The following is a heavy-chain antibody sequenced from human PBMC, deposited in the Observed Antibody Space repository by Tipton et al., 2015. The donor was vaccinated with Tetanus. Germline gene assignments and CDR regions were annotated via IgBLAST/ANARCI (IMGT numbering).Heavy chain of an antibody. J-gene: IGHJ4*02. V-gene: IGHV3-21*06. CDR1: GFTFSNYK. CDR3: ASGSSLDY. Sequence: GSLRLSCEVSGFTFSNYKMNWVRQAPGKGLEWVSAISSTTRYMDYADSVKGRFTISRDNAKNSVYLQMNSPRVEDTALYYCASGSSLDYWGQGTLVTVSS. D-gene: IGHD3-10*01. CDR2: ISSTTRYM.